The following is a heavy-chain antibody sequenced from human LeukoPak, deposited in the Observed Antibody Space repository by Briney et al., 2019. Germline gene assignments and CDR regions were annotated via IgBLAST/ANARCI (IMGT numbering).Heavy chain of an antibody. CDR3: ARRIQLWRSLGY. D-gene: IGHD5-18*01. CDR1: GGSFSGYY. Sequence: SETLSLTCAVYGGSFSGYYWSWIRQPPGKGLEWIGEINHSGSTNYNPSLKSRVTISVDTSNNQFSLKLSSVTAADTAVYYCARRIQLWRSLGYWGQGTLVTVSS. CDR2: INHSGST. V-gene: IGHV4-34*01. J-gene: IGHJ4*02.